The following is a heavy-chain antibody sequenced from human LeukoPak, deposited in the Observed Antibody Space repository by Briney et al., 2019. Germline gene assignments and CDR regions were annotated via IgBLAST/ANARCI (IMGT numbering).Heavy chain of an antibody. CDR2: ISYDGSNK. J-gene: IGHJ4*02. V-gene: IGHV3-30*03. D-gene: IGHD3-3*01. CDR1: GFTFSSYG. CDR3: AIRFLEGPRGFDY. Sequence: PAGGSLRLSCAASGFTFSSYGMHWVRQAPGKGLEWVAVISYDGSNKYYADSVKGRSTISRDNSKNTLYLQMNSLRAEDTAVYYCAIRFLEGPRGFDYWGQGTLVTVSS.